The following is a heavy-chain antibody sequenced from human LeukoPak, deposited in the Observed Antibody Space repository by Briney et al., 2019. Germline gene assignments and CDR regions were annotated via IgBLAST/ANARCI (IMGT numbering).Heavy chain of an antibody. CDR3: ARGGYSYGRYYYYGMDV. CDR1: GFTFSSYE. V-gene: IGHV3-48*03. CDR2: ISSSGSTI. D-gene: IGHD5-18*01. J-gene: IGHJ6*02. Sequence: PGGSLRLSCAASGFTFSSYEMNWVRQAPGKGLEWVSYISSSGSTIYYADSVKGRFTVSRDNAKNSLYLQMNSLRAEDTAVYYCARGGYSYGRYYYYGMDVWGQGTTVTVSS.